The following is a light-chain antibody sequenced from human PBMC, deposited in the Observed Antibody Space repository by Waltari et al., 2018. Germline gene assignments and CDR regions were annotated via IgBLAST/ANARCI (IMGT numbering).Light chain of an antibody. CDR1: RGSITSDF. Sequence: FVLTQPHSVSGSPGRTVTISCTRSRGSITSDFVQWYRLRPGSAPTTIIYKDNQRPSGVPDRFSGSIDTSSNSASLTISGLTTEDEADYYCQTCDTTVLIFGGGTQLTVL. J-gene: IGLJ2*01. CDR3: QTCDTTVLI. V-gene: IGLV6-57*04. CDR2: KDN.